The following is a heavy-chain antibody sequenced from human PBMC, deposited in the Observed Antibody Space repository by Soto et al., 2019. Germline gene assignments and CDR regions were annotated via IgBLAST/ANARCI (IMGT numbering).Heavy chain of an antibody. CDR3: ARVTTQFWYFDL. V-gene: IGHV1-69*02. Sequence: QVQLVQSGAEVKKPGSSVKVSCKASGGTFSSYTISWVRQAPGQGLEWMGRIIPILGIANYAQKFQGRVTITADKSTSTAYMELSSLRSEDTAVYYCARVTTQFWYFDLWCRGTLVTVSS. CDR2: IIPILGIA. CDR1: GGTFSSYT. J-gene: IGHJ2*01. D-gene: IGHD2-21*02.